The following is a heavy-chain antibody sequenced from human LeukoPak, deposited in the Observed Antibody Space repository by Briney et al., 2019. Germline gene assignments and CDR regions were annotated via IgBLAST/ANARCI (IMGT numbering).Heavy chain of an antibody. V-gene: IGHV3-33*06. Sequence: PGGSLRLSCAASGFTFSSYGMHWVRQAPGKGLEWVAVIWYDGSNKNYADSLKGRFTISRDNSKNTLYLQMNSLRAEDTAVYFCAKLDYYDTHWGQGTLVTVSS. CDR3: AKLDYYDTH. CDR1: GFTFSSYG. D-gene: IGHD3-22*01. CDR2: IWYDGSNK. J-gene: IGHJ4*02.